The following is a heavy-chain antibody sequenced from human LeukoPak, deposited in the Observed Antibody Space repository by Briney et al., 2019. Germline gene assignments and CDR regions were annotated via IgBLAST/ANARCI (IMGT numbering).Heavy chain of an antibody. CDR2: IKQDGSEI. D-gene: IGHD3-3*01. J-gene: IGHJ6*03. CDR3: PRAGVVDFWISYGTYNYYYYMDV. Sequence: GGSLRLSCAASGFTFSNCWMTWVRQAPGKGREGVADIKQDGSEISYVDCVKGRFTTSKDNAKNSLYMKTNNLTVEDTAVYYCPRAGVVDFWISYGTYNYYYYMDVWGKGTTVTVSS. V-gene: IGHV3-7*01. CDR1: GFTFSNCW.